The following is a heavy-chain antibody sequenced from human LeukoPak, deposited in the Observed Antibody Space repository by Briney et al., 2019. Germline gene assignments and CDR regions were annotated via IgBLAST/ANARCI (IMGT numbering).Heavy chain of an antibody. CDR2: IYPGDSDT. Sequence: GESLKISCKGSGYSFTCYWIGWVRQMPGKGLEWMGIIYPGDSDTRYSPSFQGQVTISADKSISTAYLQWSSLKASDTAMYYCARTNYDILTGYPNWFDPCGQGTLVTVSS. V-gene: IGHV5-51*01. CDR1: GYSFTCYW. CDR3: ARTNYDILTGYPNWFDP. J-gene: IGHJ5*02. D-gene: IGHD3-9*01.